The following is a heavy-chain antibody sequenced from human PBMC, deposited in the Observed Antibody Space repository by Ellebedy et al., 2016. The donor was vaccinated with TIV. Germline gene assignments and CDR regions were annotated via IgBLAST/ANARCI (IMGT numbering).Heavy chain of an antibody. Sequence: GGSLRLXCAASGFTFSSYWMSWVRQAPGKGLEWVANIKQDGSEKYYVDSVKGRFTISRDNAKNSLYLQMNSLRAEDTAVYYCARDMSWLRSLGYMDVWGKGTTVTVSS. J-gene: IGHJ6*03. CDR2: IKQDGSEK. CDR1: GFTFSSYW. CDR3: ARDMSWLRSLGYMDV. V-gene: IGHV3-7*01. D-gene: IGHD5-12*01.